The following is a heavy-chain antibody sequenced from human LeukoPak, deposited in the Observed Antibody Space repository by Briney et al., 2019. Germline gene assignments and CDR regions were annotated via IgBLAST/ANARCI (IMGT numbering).Heavy chain of an antibody. CDR1: GFTFSSHP. CDR3: ARESPSGSLDY. CDR2: ISTNGGTT. J-gene: IGHJ4*02. Sequence: PGGSLRLSCVASGFTFSSHPMHWVRQALGKGLESVSAISTNGGTTYYANSVRGRFIISRDNSHNTLYLQMGRLRTDDTAIYYCARESPSGSLDYWGQGTLVTVSS. V-gene: IGHV3-64*01. D-gene: IGHD1-26*01.